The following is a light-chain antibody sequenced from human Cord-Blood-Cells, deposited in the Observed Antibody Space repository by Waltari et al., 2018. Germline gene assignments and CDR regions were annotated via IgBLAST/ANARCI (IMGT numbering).Light chain of an antibody. CDR2: AAS. CDR1: QSISSY. J-gene: IGKJ4*02. CDR3: QQSYSAPPT. V-gene: IGKV1-39*01. Sequence: DIQMTQSPSSLSASVGDRVTITGRASQSISSYLNWYQQKRGKAPKLLIYAASSLQSGGPSSVSGSGSGTDFTLTISRLQPEDCATYYCQQSYSAPPTFGGGTKVAIK.